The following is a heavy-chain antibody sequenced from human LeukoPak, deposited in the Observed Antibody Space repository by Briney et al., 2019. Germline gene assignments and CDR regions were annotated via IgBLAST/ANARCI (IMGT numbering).Heavy chain of an antibody. V-gene: IGHV1-69*13. CDR1: GDTFNTHA. CDR2: VTPIFGTA. D-gene: IGHD3-10*01. CDR3: AKCRTPYNNYYFDY. J-gene: IGHJ4*02. Sequence: GASVKVSCKVSGDTFNTHAVSWVRQAPGQGPEWMGGVTPIFGTANYAQKFQGRVTITADESTNTAYMELNSLRSEDTAVYYCAKCRTPYNNYYFDYWGQGTLVTVSS.